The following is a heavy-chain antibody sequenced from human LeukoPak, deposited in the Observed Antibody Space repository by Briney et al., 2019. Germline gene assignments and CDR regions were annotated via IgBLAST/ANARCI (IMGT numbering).Heavy chain of an antibody. CDR1: GYSFTSYW. CDR2: IYPGDSDT. D-gene: IGHD3-22*01. V-gene: IGHV5-51*01. CDR3: ARHRTSYYYDSSGTGAFDI. Sequence: GESLKISCKGSGYSFTSYWIGWVRQMPGKGLEWMGIIYPGDSDTRYSPSFQGQVTISADKSISTAYLQWSSLKASDTAVYYCARHRTSYYYDSSGTGAFDIWGQGTMVTVSS. J-gene: IGHJ3*02.